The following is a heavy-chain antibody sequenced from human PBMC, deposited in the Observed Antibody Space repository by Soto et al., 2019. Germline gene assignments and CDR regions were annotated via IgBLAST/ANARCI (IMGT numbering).Heavy chain of an antibody. CDR2: MNPNSGNT. V-gene: IGHV1-8*01. Sequence: QVQLVQSGAEVKKPGASVKVSCKASGYTFTSYDINWVRQATGQGLEWMGWMNPNSGNTGYAQKFQGRVTMTRNTSISTAYMELSSLRSEDTAVYYCARARRNSDGLARYYYYMDVWGKGTTVTVSS. CDR3: ARARRNSDGLARYYYYMDV. CDR1: GYTFTSYD. D-gene: IGHD1-1*01. J-gene: IGHJ6*03.